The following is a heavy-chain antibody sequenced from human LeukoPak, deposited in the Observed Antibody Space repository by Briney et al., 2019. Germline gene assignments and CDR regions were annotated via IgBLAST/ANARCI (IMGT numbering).Heavy chain of an antibody. CDR3: ASGEYCSSTSCSPRIDAFDI. D-gene: IGHD2-2*01. CDR1: GYTFTSYG. Sequence: ASVKVSCKASGYTFTSYGISWVRQAPGQGLERMGWISAYNGNTNYAQKLQGRVTMTTDTSTSTVYMELSSLRSEDTAVYYCASGEYCSSTSCSPRIDAFDIWGQGTMVTVSS. CDR2: ISAYNGNT. J-gene: IGHJ3*02. V-gene: IGHV1-18*01.